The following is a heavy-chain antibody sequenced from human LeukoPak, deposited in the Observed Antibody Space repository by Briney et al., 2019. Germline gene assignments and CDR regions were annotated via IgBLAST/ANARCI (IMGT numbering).Heavy chain of an antibody. J-gene: IGHJ4*02. D-gene: IGHD2-21*02. CDR3: AREGSYCVGGDCYSFDF. Sequence: ASVKVSCKASGYRFISNYIQWVRQAPGLGPEWVGWMHPGNGNTRYAEKFQGRVTMTRDTSINTAYMDLTSLRSDDTAVYYCAREGSYCVGGDCYSFDFWGQGTLITVPS. CDR2: MHPGNGNT. V-gene: IGHV1-2*02. CDR1: GYRFISNY.